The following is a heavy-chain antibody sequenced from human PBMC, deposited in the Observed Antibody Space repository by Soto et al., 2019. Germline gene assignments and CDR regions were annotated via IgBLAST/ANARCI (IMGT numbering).Heavy chain of an antibody. Sequence: GGSLRLSCAASGFTFSAYDMHWVRQTTGKGLEWVSAIGAADDPYYLGSVKGRFTISRENAKNSLYLQMNSLRAEDTAVYYCARAYSGRLPRRADYYFAMDVWGQGTTVAVSS. CDR1: GFTFSAYD. J-gene: IGHJ6*02. D-gene: IGHD2-15*01. CDR3: ARAYSGRLPRRADYYFAMDV. CDR2: IGAADDP. V-gene: IGHV3-13*05.